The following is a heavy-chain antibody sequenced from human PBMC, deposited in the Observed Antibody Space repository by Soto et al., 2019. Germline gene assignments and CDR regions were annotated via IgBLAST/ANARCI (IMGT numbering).Heavy chain of an antibody. CDR3: ARGRALWDWDYCDY. CDR1: GYTFTSYD. Sequence: QVQLVQSGAEVKKPGASVNVSCNASGYTFTSYDINWVRQATGQGLEWMGWMNPNSGHTVYAQKFQGRGTMTRNTSISTAYMGLSRLRSEDTAVYYCARGRALWDWDYCDYWGQGTLVTVSS. J-gene: IGHJ4*02. D-gene: IGHD1-26*01. V-gene: IGHV1-8*01. CDR2: MNPNSGHT.